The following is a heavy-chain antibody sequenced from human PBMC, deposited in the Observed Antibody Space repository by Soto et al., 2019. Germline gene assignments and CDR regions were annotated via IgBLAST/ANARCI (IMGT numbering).Heavy chain of an antibody. CDR2: IKFDGSRT. J-gene: IGHJ4*02. V-gene: IGHV3-74*01. Sequence: EAQLVQSGGGLVQPGGSMRLSCAASGFTFSDYWMQWVRQTPGKGLVWVSSIKFDGSRTYYADSVKGRFSISRDNAKNTLCLQMNSLSAEDTALYYCARDEGDAMVRGYDNWGQGTLVTVSS. CDR3: ARDEGDAMVRGYDN. CDR1: GFTFSDYW. D-gene: IGHD3-10*01.